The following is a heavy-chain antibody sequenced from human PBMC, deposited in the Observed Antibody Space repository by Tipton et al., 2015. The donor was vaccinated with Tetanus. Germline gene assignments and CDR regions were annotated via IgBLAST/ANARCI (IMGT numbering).Heavy chain of an antibody. D-gene: IGHD2-15*01. V-gene: IGHV3-33*01. CDR1: GFIFSSCG. CDR3: AREADCSGGSCFSGDFDN. CDR2: SWYDGTDK. J-gene: IGHJ4*02. Sequence: SLRLSCAASGFIFSSCGIHWVRQAPGKGLEWVAVSWYDGTDKYYADSVKGRFTISRDNSKNTLNLLMNSLRAEDTAVYYCAREADCSGGSCFSGDFDNWGQGTRVTVSS.